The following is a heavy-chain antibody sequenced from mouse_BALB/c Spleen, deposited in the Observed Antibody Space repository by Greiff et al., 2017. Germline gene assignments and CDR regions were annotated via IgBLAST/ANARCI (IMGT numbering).Heavy chain of an antibody. D-gene: IGHD4-1*01. CDR2: INPSSGYT. CDR3: ERRPGTDYAMDD. Sequence: VQLQQSGAELARPGASVKMSCKASGYTFTSYTMHWVKQRPGQGLEWIGYINPSSGYTNYNQKFKDKATLTADKSSSTAYMQLSSLTSEDSAVYYCERRPGTDYAMDDRGRGTSVTDSA. V-gene: IGHV1-4*01. J-gene: IGHJ4*01. CDR1: GYTFTSYT.